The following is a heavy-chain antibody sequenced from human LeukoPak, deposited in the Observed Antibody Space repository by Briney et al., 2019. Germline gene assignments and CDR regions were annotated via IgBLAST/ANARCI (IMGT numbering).Heavy chain of an antibody. J-gene: IGHJ4*02. CDR2: MSPRSGAT. D-gene: IGHD1-26*01. CDR1: GYTFTTFD. V-gene: IGHV1-8*01. Sequence: ASVKVSCKASGYTFTTFDVNWVRQATGQGLEWLGWMSPRSGATGYAQKFQGRVTMTRDTSTNTAYMELTNLRSDDTAVYYCASGNTVSGDYWGQGTLVTVSS. CDR3: ASGNTVSGDY.